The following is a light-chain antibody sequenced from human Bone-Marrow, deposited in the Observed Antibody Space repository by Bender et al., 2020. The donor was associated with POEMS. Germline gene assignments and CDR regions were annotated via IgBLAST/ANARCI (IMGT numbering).Light chain of an antibody. Sequence: SPGQTASITCSGDVLSRQYGHWYQQKPGQAPVLVIYKDTERPSGIPERFSGSSSGTTVTLTISGVQAEDEADYYCQSADTSGTYVFASGTKVTVL. CDR2: KDT. V-gene: IGLV3-25*03. CDR3: QSADTSGTYV. CDR1: VLSRQY. J-gene: IGLJ1*01.